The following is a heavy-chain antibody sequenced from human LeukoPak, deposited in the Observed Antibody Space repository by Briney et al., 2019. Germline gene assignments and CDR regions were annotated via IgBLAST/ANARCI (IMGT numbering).Heavy chain of an antibody. CDR2: ISGSGGST. V-gene: IGHV3-23*01. CDR1: GFTFRKYA. CDR3: AKDRGNYEYSFDY. Sequence: GRSLRLSCAASGFTFRKYAMYWVRQAPGQGLGCVSVISGSGGSTYYADSVKGRFTISRDNSKNTLYLQMNSLRAEDTAVYYCAKDRGNYEYSFDYWGQGTLVTVSS. D-gene: IGHD1-7*01. J-gene: IGHJ4*02.